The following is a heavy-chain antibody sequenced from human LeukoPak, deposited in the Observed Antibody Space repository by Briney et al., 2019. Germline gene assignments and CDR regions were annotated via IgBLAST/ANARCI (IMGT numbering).Heavy chain of an antibody. J-gene: IGHJ5*02. D-gene: IGHD3-10*01. CDR2: ISAYNGNT. CDR1: GYTFTSYG. Sequence: ASVKVSCKASGYTFTSYGISWVRQAPGQGLEWMGWISAYNGNTNYAQKLQGRVTMTIDTSTSTAYMELRSLRSDDTAVYYCARDRLGGGSGSYYNFRWFDPWGQGTLVTVSS. CDR3: ARDRLGGGSGSYYNFRWFDP. V-gene: IGHV1-18*01.